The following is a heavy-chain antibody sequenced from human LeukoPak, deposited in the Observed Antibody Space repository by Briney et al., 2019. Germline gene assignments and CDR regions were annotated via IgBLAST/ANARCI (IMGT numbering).Heavy chain of an antibody. Sequence: GGSLRLSCAASGFTFSSYSMNWVRQAPAKGLEWVSYISSSSSTIYYADSVKGRFTISRDNAKNSMYLQMNSLRAEDTAAYYRARGEAYYYDSSGYSAWGQGTLVTVSS. CDR3: ARGEAYYYDSSGYSA. J-gene: IGHJ5*02. CDR1: GFTFSSYS. V-gene: IGHV3-48*01. CDR2: ISSSSSTI. D-gene: IGHD3-22*01.